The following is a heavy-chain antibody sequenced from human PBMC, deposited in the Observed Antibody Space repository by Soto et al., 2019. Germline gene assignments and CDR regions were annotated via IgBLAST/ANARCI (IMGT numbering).Heavy chain of an antibody. CDR3: ARVQLEGAYYYCGMDV. D-gene: IGHD1-1*01. V-gene: IGHV1-69*01. CDR1: GGTFSSYA. Sequence: QVQLVQSGAEVKKPGSSVKVSCKASGGTFSSYAISWVRQAPGQGLEWMGGIIPIVGTANYAQKFQGRVTITADESTSTADMELGSVRSEDTAVYYCARVQLEGAYYYCGMDVWGQGTTVTVSS. CDR2: IIPIVGTA. J-gene: IGHJ6*02.